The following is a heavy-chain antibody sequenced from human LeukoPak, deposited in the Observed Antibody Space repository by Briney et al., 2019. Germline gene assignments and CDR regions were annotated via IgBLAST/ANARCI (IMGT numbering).Heavy chain of an antibody. CDR1: GGSISSSNW. CDR2: IYHSGST. Sequence: SETLSLTCAVSGGSISSSNWWSWVRQPPGKGLEWIGEIYHSGSTNYNPSLKSRVTISVDTSKNQFSLKLSSVTAADTAVYYCASQGSGSYHSNWFDPWGQGTLVTVSS. D-gene: IGHD3-10*01. V-gene: IGHV4-4*02. J-gene: IGHJ5*02. CDR3: ASQGSGSYHSNWFDP.